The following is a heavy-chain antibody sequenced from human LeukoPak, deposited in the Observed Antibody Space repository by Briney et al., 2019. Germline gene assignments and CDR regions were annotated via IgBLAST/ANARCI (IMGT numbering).Heavy chain of an antibody. CDR2: IYYSGST. CDR3: ARGQKWYSSSLYAFDI. V-gene: IGHV4-39*07. J-gene: IGHJ3*02. Sequence: PSETLSLTCTVSGGSISSSSYYWGWIRQPPGKGLEWNGSIYYSGSTYYNPSLESRVTISVDTSKNQFSLKLSSVTAADTAVYYCARGQKWYSSSLYAFDIWGQGTMVTVSS. CDR1: GGSISSSSYY. D-gene: IGHD6-13*01.